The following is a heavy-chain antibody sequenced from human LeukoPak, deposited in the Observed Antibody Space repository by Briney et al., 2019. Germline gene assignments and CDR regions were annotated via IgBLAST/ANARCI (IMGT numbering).Heavy chain of an antibody. CDR1: GGSISSGDYY. CDR2: IYYSGYT. Sequence: SETLSLTCTVSGGSISSGDYYWGCIRQHPGKGLEWIGYIYYSGYTYYNPSLKSLVTISVDTSKNQFSLKLSSVTAADTAVYYCARAPRDTNSWYYFDYWGQGTLVSVSS. CDR3: ARAPRDTNSWYYFDY. J-gene: IGHJ4*02. V-gene: IGHV4-31*01. D-gene: IGHD5-18*01.